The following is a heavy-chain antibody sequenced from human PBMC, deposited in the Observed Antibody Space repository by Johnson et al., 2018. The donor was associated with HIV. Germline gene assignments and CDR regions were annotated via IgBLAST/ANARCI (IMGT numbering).Heavy chain of an antibody. CDR3: AKVLAGIAARPLTFDAFHV. V-gene: IGHV3-9*01. D-gene: IGHD6-6*01. CDR1: GFTFDDHA. Sequence: VQLVDSGGGLVQPGMSLRLSCPASGFTFDDHAMHWVWQAPGKGLEWVPVISWNSGSTGYADSVKGRFPLSSDNAKNSLYLQINSLRVEDTAVYYCAKVLAGIAARPLTFDAFHVWGQGTLVTVSS. CDR2: ISWNSGST. J-gene: IGHJ3*01.